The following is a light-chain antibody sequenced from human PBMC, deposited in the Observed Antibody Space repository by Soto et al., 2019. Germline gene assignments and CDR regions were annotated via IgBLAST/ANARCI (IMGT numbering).Light chain of an antibody. V-gene: IGKV1-39*01. CDR2: GAS. Sequence: DIQMTQSPSSLSASIGDRVTITCQASQSISSYLNWYQQKPGKAPKLLIYGASSLQSGVPSRFSGSGFGTDFTLTISTLQPEDFATYFCQQSYSTPLTFGQGTKVDIK. CDR1: QSISSY. CDR3: QQSYSTPLT. J-gene: IGKJ1*01.